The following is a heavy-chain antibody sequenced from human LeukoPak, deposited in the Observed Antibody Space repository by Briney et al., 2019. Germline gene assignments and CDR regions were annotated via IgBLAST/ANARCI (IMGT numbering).Heavy chain of an antibody. CDR3: ARVQSGVGPGH. CDR2: INHSGNT. D-gene: IGHD1-26*01. V-gene: IGHV4-34*01. Sequence: SETLSLTCVVYGGSLSGYYWSWIRQPPGKGLEWIGEINHSGNTTYNPSLKSRVTISVDTSKNQFSLKMTSVTAADTAVYYCARVQSGVGPGHWGQGTLVTVSS. J-gene: IGHJ4*02. CDR1: GGSLSGYY.